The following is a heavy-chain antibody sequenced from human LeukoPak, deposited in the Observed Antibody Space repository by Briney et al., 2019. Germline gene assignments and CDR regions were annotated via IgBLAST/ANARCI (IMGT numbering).Heavy chain of an antibody. V-gene: IGHV4-34*01. J-gene: IGHJ3*01. D-gene: IGHD3-9*01. CDR1: GGSFSGYY. Sequence: SETLSLTCAVYGGSFSGYYWGWIRQPPGRGLEWIGNIYETGSTNYNPSLKSRVTIPVDTSKNQFSLKLSSVTAADTAVYYCVRPDDNSFDFWGQGTMVTVSS. CDR2: IYETGST. CDR3: VRPDDNSFDF.